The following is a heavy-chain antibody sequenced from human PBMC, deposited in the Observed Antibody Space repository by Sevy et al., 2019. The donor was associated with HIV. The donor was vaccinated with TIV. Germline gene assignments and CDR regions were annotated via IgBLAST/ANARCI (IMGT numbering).Heavy chain of an antibody. CDR1: GYSVSDLS. CDR3: ATSPDYYDSSRDAFDI. D-gene: IGHD3-22*01. CDR2: YDTEDGET. J-gene: IGHJ3*02. Sequence: ASVKVSCKVSGYSVSDLSIHWVRQAPGKGLEWMGGYDTEDGETIYAQKFQGTVTMTEDTSTDTAYMELSSLRSEDTAVYYCATSPDYYDSSRDAFDIWGQGTMVTVSS. V-gene: IGHV1-24*01.